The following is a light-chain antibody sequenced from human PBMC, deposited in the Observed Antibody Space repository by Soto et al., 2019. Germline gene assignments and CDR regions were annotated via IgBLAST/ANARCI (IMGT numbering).Light chain of an antibody. J-gene: IGLJ3*02. CDR3: QSYDSSLSGSV. CDR2: GNS. Sequence: QSVLTQPPSVSGARGQRVTISCTGSSSNIGAGYDVHWYQQLPGTAPKLLIYGNSNRPSGAPDRFSGSKSGTSASLAITGLQAEDEADYYCQSYDSSLSGSVFGGGTKLTVL. V-gene: IGLV1-40*01. CDR1: SSNIGAGYD.